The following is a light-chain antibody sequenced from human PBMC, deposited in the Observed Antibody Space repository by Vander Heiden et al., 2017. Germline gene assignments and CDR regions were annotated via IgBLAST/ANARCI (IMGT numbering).Light chain of an antibody. CDR1: QSVRSK. J-gene: IGKJ1*01. V-gene: IGKV3-15*01. CDR2: AAS. CDR3: LQYNHWLTWT. Sequence: EIVMTQSPAILSVSPGEGAALSCRASQSVRSKLAWYQQKPGQAPRLLIYAASTRASGIPARFSGSGSGTEFTLTISSLQSEDFAVYYCLQYNHWLTWTFGQGTKVEIK.